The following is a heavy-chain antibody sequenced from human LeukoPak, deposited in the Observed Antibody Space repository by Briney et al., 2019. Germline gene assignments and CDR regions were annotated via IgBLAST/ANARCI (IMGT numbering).Heavy chain of an antibody. V-gene: IGHV4-4*02. CDR1: GGSISSSNW. CDR3: ARDYDVLTAYPPTQLFDP. Sequence: SETLSLTCAVSGGSISSSNWWIWVRQPPGKGLEWIGEIYHSGSTNYNPSLKSRVTISVDTSKNQFSLKLNSVTAADTAVYYCARDYDVLTAYPPTQLFDPWGQGTLVTVSS. J-gene: IGHJ5*02. CDR2: IYHSGST. D-gene: IGHD3-9*01.